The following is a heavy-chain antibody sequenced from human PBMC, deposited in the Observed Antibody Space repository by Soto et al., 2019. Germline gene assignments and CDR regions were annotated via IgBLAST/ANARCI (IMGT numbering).Heavy chain of an antibody. D-gene: IGHD6-25*01. J-gene: IGHJ4*02. V-gene: IGHV3-66*01. CDR1: GLTVSSKY. CDR2: LYCGGTT. CDR3: ATSTGFPGFDY. Sequence: GGSLRLSCAASGLTVSSKYMTWVRQAPGKGLEWLSVLYCGGTTYYADSVKGRFTISRDDSINTVYLQMNSLRGEDTAVYYCATSTGFPGFDYWGQGSLVTVSS.